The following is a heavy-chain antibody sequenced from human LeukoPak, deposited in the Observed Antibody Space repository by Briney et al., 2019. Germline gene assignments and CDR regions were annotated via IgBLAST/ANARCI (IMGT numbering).Heavy chain of an antibody. D-gene: IGHD2-15*01. CDR1: GFTFSSYA. CDR2: ISNNGGST. CDR3: VREGYCSGGSCPATEYFQH. V-gene: IGHV3-64D*09. Sequence: GGSLRLSCSASGFTFSSYAMHWVRQAAGKGLEYVSVISNNGGSTYYADSVKGRFTISRDNSKNTLYLQMSGLRAEDTAVYYCVREGYCSGGSCPATEYFQHWGQGTLVTVSS. J-gene: IGHJ1*01.